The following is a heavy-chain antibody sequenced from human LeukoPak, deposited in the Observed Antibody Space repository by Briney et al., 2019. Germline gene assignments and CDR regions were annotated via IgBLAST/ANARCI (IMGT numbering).Heavy chain of an antibody. CDR1: GFTFSNYA. V-gene: IGHV3-23*01. CDR3: ARGGLDWLLYSQFDY. Sequence: GGSLRLSCVGSGFTFSNYAMIWVRQAPGKGLEWVSATSATGGSTYYADSVKGRFTISRDNSKKTLYLQMNSLTVEDTAVYYCARGGLDWLLYSQFDYWGQGTLVTASS. D-gene: IGHD3-9*01. CDR2: TSATGGST. J-gene: IGHJ4*02.